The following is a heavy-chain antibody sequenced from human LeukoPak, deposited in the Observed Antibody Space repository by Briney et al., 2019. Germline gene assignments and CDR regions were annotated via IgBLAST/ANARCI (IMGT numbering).Heavy chain of an antibody. Sequence: PGGSLRLSCAASGCTFSNAWMSWVRQAPGKGLEWVGRIMGKTDGGTTDYAAPVKGRFTISRDDSQDTLYLQMNSLKTEDTAVYYCTTDLGITMVRGVIGDAFDIWGQGTMVTVSS. CDR3: TTDLGITMVRGVIGDAFDI. CDR1: GCTFSNAW. V-gene: IGHV3-15*01. J-gene: IGHJ3*02. D-gene: IGHD3-10*01. CDR2: IMGKTDGGTT.